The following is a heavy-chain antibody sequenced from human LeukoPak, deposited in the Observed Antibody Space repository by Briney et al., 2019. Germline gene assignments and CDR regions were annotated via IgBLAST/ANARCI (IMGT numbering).Heavy chain of an antibody. J-gene: IGHJ6*02. V-gene: IGHV3-66*01. Sequence: PGGSLRLSCAASGFTGSINYMSCVRQAPGKGLEWVSIISGGGGTYYANSVKDRFTISRDNSKSTLYLQMKSLRVEDTAVYYCASRDKGYYYGLDVWGQGTTVTVAS. CDR3: ASRDKGYYYGLDV. CDR1: GFTGSINY. CDR2: ISGGGGT. D-gene: IGHD5-24*01.